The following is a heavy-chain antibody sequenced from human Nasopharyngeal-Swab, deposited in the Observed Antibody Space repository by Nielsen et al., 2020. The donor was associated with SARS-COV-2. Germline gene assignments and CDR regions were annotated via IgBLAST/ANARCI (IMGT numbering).Heavy chain of an antibody. CDR2: IVGSGDISGSGGNT. CDR1: GYSFRTYG. Sequence: GESLKISCVASGYSFRTYGMSWVRQAPGKGLEWVAAIVGSGDISGSGGNTYYADSVKGRFTISRDNSRNTVFLQLNSLRAEDTAIYYCAKDNVTGTTGWIDPWGQGTPVTVSS. CDR3: AKDNVTGTTGWIDP. D-gene: IGHD1-20*01. J-gene: IGHJ5*02. V-gene: IGHV3-23*01.